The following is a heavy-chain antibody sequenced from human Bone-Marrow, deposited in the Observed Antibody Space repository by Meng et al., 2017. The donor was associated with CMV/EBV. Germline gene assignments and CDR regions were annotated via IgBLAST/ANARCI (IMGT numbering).Heavy chain of an antibody. D-gene: IGHD3-16*01. V-gene: IGHV3-66*02. CDR2: IYSGGGI. J-gene: IGHJ4*02. CDR1: GFTVITTY. CDR3: ARDRGRYFDN. Sequence: ESLKISCAASGFTVITTYISWVRQDPGKGLEWVSLIYSGGGIHYADSVKGRFTISRDNFTNTLYLQMRSLRPEDTAVYYCARDRGRYFDNWGQGTLVTVSS.